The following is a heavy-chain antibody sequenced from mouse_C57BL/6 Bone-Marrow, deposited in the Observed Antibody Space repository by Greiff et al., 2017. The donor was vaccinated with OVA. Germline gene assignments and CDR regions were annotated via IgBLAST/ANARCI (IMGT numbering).Heavy chain of an antibody. D-gene: IGHD2-4*01. J-gene: IGHJ4*01. CDR3: ARGGLRRMDY. CDR2: ISSGSSTI. V-gene: IGHV5-17*01. CDR1: GFTFSDYG. Sequence: DVMLVESGGGLVKPGGSLKLSCAASGFTFSDYGMHWVRQAPEKGLEWVAYISSGSSTIYYADTVKGRFTISRDNAKNTLFLQMTSLRSEDTAMYYCARGGLRRMDYWGQGTSVTVSS.